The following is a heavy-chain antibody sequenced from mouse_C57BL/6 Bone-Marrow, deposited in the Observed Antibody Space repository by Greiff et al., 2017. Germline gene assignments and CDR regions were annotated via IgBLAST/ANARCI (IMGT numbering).Heavy chain of an antibody. D-gene: IGHD2-4*01. Sequence: VQLQQPGAELVKPGASVKMSCKASGYTFTSYWITWVKQRPGQGLEWIGDIYPGSGSTNYNEKFKSKATLTVDTSSSTAYMQLSSLTSEDSAVYYCARVSDHYDTCFDYWGQGTRVTVSA. J-gene: IGHJ3*01. CDR2: IYPGSGST. CDR3: ARVSDHYDTCFDY. CDR1: GYTFTSYW. V-gene: IGHV1-55*01.